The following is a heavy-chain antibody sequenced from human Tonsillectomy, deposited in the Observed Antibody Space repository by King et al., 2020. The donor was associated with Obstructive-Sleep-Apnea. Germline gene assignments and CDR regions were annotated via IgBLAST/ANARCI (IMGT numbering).Heavy chain of an antibody. CDR1: GGTFNRYA. CDR2: IIPILDIV. V-gene: IGHV1-69*09. D-gene: IGHD3-9*01. J-gene: IGHJ4*02. Sequence: GQLVQSGAEVKKPGSSVKVSCKASGGTFNRYAISWVRQAPGQGLEWMGRIIPILDIVNYAQKFQGRVTITADKSTSTAYMELSSLRSEDTAVYYCARCFPHYDILTGYYTHTYFDYWGQGALVTVSS. CDR3: ARCFPHYDILTGYYTHTYFDY.